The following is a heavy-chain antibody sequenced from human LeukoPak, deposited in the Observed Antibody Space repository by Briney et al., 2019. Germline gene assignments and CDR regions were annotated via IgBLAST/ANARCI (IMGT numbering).Heavy chain of an antibody. Sequence: PSETLSLTCTVSGGSISSYYWSWIRQPPGKGLEWIGYIYYSGSTNYNPSLKSRVTISVDTSKNQFSLKLSSVTAADTAVYYCAREAPYSSSWSIFDYWGQGTPVTVSS. J-gene: IGHJ4*02. CDR2: IYYSGST. D-gene: IGHD6-13*01. V-gene: IGHV4-59*01. CDR3: AREAPYSSSWSIFDY. CDR1: GGSISSYY.